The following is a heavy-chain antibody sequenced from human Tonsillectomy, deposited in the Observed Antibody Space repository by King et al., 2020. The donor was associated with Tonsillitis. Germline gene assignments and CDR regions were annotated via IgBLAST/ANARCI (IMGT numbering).Heavy chain of an antibody. CDR1: GGTFSGYY. CDR2: INNSGST. D-gene: IGHD3-22*01. Sequence: VQLQQWGAGLLKPSETLSLTCAVYGGTFSGYYWSWIRQPPGKGLEWSGEINNSGSTNYNPSLKSRATVSVDTSKNKFSLKRCSVTAADTAVYYCARAYYYDSSGYRTLNWFDPWGQGTLVTVSS. V-gene: IGHV4-34*01. CDR3: ARAYYYDSSGYRTLNWFDP. J-gene: IGHJ5*02.